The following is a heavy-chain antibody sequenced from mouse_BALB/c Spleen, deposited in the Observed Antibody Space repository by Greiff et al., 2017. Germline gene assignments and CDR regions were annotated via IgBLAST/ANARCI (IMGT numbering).Heavy chain of an antibody. V-gene: IGHV5-6-4*01. Sequence: EVQGVESGGGLVKPGGSLKLSCAASGFTFSSYTMSWVRQTPEKRLEWVATISSGGSYTYYPDSVKGRFTISRDNAKNTLYMQMSSLKSEDTAMYYCTRVAQDYDAMDYWGQGTSVTVSS. CDR3: TRVAQDYDAMDY. CDR2: ISSGGSYT. D-gene: IGHD1-3*01. J-gene: IGHJ4*01. CDR1: GFTFSSYT.